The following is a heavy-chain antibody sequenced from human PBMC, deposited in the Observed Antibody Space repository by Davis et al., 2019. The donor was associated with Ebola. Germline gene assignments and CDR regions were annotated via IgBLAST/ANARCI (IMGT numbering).Heavy chain of an antibody. CDR2: ISYDGSNK. J-gene: IGHJ4*02. D-gene: IGHD6-19*01. V-gene: IGHV3-30*18. CDR3: AKDWAGSGWFQDYYFDY. Sequence: GESLKISCAASGFTFSSYGMHWVRQAPGKGLEWVAVISYDGSNKYYADSVKGRFTISRDNSKNTLYLQMNSLRAEDTAVYYCAKDWAGSGWFQDYYFDYWGQGTLVTVSS. CDR1: GFTFSSYG.